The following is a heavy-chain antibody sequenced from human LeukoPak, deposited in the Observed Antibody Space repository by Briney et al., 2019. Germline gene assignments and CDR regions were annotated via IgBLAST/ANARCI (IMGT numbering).Heavy chain of an antibody. J-gene: IGHJ4*02. CDR2: IYHSGST. D-gene: IGHD3-22*01. CDR3: ARGTYYYDSSGYYAKPRSFDY. Sequence: SETLSLTCTVSGYSISSGYYWGWIRQPPGKGLEWIGRIYHSGSTYYNPSLKSRVTISVDPSKIQFSLKLSSVTAADTAVYYCARGTYYYDSSGYYAKPRSFDYWGQGTLVTVSS. CDR1: GYSISSGYY. V-gene: IGHV4-38-2*02.